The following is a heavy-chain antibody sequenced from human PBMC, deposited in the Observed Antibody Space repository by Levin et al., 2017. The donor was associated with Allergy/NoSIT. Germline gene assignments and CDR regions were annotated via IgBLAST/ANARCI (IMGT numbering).Heavy chain of an antibody. CDR1: GYTFTGYY. V-gene: IGHV1-2*02. D-gene: IGHD2-15*01. CDR2: INPNSGGT. Sequence: ASVKVSCKASGYTFTGYYMHWVRQAPGQGLEWMGWINPNSGGTNYAQKFQGRVTMTRDTSISTAYMELSRLRSDDTAVYYCASQADYCSGGSCDSYYFDYWGQGTLVTVSS. J-gene: IGHJ4*02. CDR3: ASQADYCSGGSCDSYYFDY.